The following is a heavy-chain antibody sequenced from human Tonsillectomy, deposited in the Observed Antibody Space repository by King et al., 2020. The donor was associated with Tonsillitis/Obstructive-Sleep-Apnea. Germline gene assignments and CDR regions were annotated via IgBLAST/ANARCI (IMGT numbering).Heavy chain of an antibody. CDR2: IIPIFGTA. Sequence: DQLMQSGAEVKKPGSSVKVSCKASGGTISSYAISWGRQAPGQGLEWMGGIIPIFGTANYAQKFQGRVTITADESTSTASMELSSLRSEDTAVYYCARGEMVQGVIREIDYWGQRTLVTVSS. V-gene: IGHV1-69*12. CDR3: ARGEMVQGVIREIDY. D-gene: IGHD3-10*01. CDR1: GGTISSYA. J-gene: IGHJ4*02.